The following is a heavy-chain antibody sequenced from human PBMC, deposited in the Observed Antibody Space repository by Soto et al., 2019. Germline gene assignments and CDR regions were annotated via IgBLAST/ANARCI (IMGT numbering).Heavy chain of an antibody. J-gene: IGHJ6*02. Sequence: GSLRLSCAASGFTFSSYGMHWVRQAPGKGLEWVAVIWYDGSNKYYADSVKGRFTISRDNSKNTLYLQMNSLRAEDTAVYYCARDRKLVRSLYSRTGMDVWGQGTTVTVSS. D-gene: IGHD6-6*01. CDR3: ARDRKLVRSLYSRTGMDV. CDR2: IWYDGSNK. V-gene: IGHV3-33*01. CDR1: GFTFSSYG.